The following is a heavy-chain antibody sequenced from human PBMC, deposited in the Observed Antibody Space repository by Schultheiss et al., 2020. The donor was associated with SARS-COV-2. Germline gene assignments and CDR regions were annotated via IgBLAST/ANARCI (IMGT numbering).Heavy chain of an antibody. CDR2: IYTSGST. D-gene: IGHD1-20*01. CDR3: ARGDVTGTIVFDY. CDR1: GGSISSYY. Sequence: SETLSLTCTVSGGSISSYYWGWVRQPPGKGLEWIGRIYTSGSTNYNPSLKSRVTISVDTSKNQFSLKLSSLTAADTAVYYCARGDVTGTIVFDYWGQGTLVTVSS. J-gene: IGHJ4*02. V-gene: IGHV4-4*08.